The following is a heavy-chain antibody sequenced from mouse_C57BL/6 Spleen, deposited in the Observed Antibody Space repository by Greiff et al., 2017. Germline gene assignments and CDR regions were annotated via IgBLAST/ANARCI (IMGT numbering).Heavy chain of an antibody. V-gene: IGHV2-6-1*01. CDR2: IWSDGST. D-gene: IGHD1-1*01. CDR1: GFSLTSYG. CDR3: ARHGTTVVAEGYFDV. Sequence: VMLVESGPGLVAPSQSLSITCTVSGFSLTSYGVHWVRQPPGKGLEWLVVIWSDGSTTYNSALKSRLSISKDNSKSQVFLKMNSLQTDDTAMYYCARHGTTVVAEGYFDVWGTGTTVTVSA. J-gene: IGHJ1*03.